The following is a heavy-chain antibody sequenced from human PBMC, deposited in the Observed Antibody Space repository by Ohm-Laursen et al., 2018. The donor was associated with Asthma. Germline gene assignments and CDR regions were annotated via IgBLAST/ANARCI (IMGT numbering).Heavy chain of an antibody. D-gene: IGHD6-13*01. Sequence: GSSVKVSCKASGYTFTSYAMNWVRQAPGQGLEWMGWMNPNSGNTGYAQKFQGRVTMTRNTSISTAYMELSSLRSEDTAVYYCARGRHPIAAAGTGYWGQGTLVTVSS. J-gene: IGHJ4*02. CDR2: MNPNSGNT. CDR3: ARGRHPIAAAGTGY. CDR1: GYTFTSYA. V-gene: IGHV1-8*02.